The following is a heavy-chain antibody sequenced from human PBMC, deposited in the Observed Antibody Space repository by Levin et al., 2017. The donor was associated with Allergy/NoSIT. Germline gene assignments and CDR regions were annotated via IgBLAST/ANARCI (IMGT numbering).Heavy chain of an antibody. V-gene: IGHV3-74*01. J-gene: IGHJ5*02. CDR2: IHSDEIRI. D-gene: IGHD6-13*01. Sequence: GESLKISCAASGFTLSDFWMHWVRQAPGKGLVWVSRIHSDEIRINYADSVRGRFIISRDNAKNTLYLQMNSLGVEDTAVYYCAREMTGQQLVLDLWGQGTLVTVAS. CDR3: AREMTGQQLVLDL. CDR1: GFTLSDFW.